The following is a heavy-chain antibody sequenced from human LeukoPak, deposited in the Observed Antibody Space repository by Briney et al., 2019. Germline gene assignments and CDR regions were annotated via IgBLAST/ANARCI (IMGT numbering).Heavy chain of an antibody. Sequence: GGSLRLSCAASGFSFSSYGMSWVRQAPGKGLDWVAFIRYDGRNKYYADSVKGRFTVSRDNSENTLYLEMNSLRAEDTAVYYCANEDSWGQGTLVTVSS. CDR3: ANEDS. CDR1: GFSFSSYG. J-gene: IGHJ4*02. CDR2: IRYDGRNK. V-gene: IGHV3-30*02.